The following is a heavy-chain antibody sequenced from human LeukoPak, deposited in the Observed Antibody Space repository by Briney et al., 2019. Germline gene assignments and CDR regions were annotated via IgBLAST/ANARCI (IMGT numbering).Heavy chain of an antibody. Sequence: PSETLSLTCAVYGGSFSGYYWSWIRQPPGEGLEWIGEINHSGSTNYNPSLKSRVTISVDTSKNQFSLKLSSVTAADTAVYYCARGRAAADYWGQGTLVTVSS. CDR1: GGSFSGYY. J-gene: IGHJ4*02. CDR3: ARGRAAADY. CDR2: INHSGST. D-gene: IGHD6-13*01. V-gene: IGHV4-34*01.